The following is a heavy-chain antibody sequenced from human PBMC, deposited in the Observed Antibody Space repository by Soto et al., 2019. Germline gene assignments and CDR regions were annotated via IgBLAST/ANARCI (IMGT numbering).Heavy chain of an antibody. V-gene: IGHV4-31*01. CDR2: ICYSGST. J-gene: IGHJ4*02. Sequence: QVQLQESGPGLVKPSQTLSLTCTVSGGSISSGCYYWIWLRQHPGKGLEWIGYICYSGSTYNNPSIKTLVTISVDWSKNQFSLKLSSVTASDTAVYYCAMTPHYWGQGTLVTVSS. CDR1: GGSISSGCYY. CDR3: AMTPHY. D-gene: IGHD2-15*01.